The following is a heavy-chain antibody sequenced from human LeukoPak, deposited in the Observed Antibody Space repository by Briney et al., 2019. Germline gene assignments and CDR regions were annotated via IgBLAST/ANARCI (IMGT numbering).Heavy chain of an antibody. CDR3: AREDCSGGSCYFFDP. D-gene: IGHD2-15*01. CDR1: GYTFTSYG. Sequence: GASVKVSCKASGYTFTSYGISWVRQAPGQGLEWMGWISAYNGNTNYAQKLQGRVTMTTDTSTSTAYMELRSLRSDDTAVYYCAREDCSGGSCYFFDPWGQGTLVTVSS. CDR2: ISAYNGNT. J-gene: IGHJ5*02. V-gene: IGHV1-18*04.